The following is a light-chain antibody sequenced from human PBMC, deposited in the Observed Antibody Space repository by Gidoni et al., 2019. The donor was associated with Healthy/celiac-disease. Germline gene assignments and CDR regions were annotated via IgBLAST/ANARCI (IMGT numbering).Light chain of an antibody. CDR2: EVS. CDR3: SSYTSSSTPYVV. CDR1: SSDVGGYNY. J-gene: IGLJ2*01. Sequence: QSALTQPASVSGSPGQSINISCTGTSSDVGGYNYVSWYQQPPGKAPKLMIYEVSNRPSGVSNRFSGSKSGNTASLTISGLQAEDEADYYCSSYTSSSTPYVVFGGGTKLTVL. V-gene: IGLV2-14*01.